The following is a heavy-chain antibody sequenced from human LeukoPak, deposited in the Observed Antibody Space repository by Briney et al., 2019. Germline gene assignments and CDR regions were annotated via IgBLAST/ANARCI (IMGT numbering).Heavy chain of an antibody. V-gene: IGHV1-69*05. Sequence: SVKVSCKASGGTFSSYAISWVRQAPGQGLEWMGGIIPIFGTANYAQKFQGRVTITTDESTSTDYMELSSLRSEDTAVYYCARGIAAAGTLPSRFDPWGQGTLVTVSS. CDR1: GGTFSSYA. D-gene: IGHD6-13*01. J-gene: IGHJ5*02. CDR3: ARGIAAAGTLPSRFDP. CDR2: IIPIFGTA.